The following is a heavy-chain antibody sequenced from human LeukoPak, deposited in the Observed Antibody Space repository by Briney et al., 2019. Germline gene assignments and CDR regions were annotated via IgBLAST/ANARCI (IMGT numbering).Heavy chain of an antibody. Sequence: SETLSLTCAVFGGSISSNNWWGWVRQPPGKGLEWIGEIYHSGSPNYNPSLKSRVTISVDKFRNHFSLNLSSVTAADTAVYYCARVNINNWHSCDYWGQGTLVTVSS. D-gene: IGHD1-1*01. CDR2: IYHSGSP. J-gene: IGHJ4*02. V-gene: IGHV4-4*02. CDR3: ARVNINNWHSCDY. CDR1: GGSISSNNW.